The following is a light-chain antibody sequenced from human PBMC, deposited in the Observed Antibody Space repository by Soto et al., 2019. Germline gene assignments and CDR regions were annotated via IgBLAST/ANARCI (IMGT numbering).Light chain of an antibody. CDR3: LQRSGWPWT. CDR1: QSVSSY. CDR2: DAS. V-gene: IGKV3-11*01. Sequence: EIVLTQSPATLSLSPGERATLSCRASQSVSSYLAWYQQNPGQAPRLLIYDASNRATDIPARFSGSGSGTDVTLTISSLEPEDFAVYYWLQRSGWPWTFGQGTKVEIK. J-gene: IGKJ1*01.